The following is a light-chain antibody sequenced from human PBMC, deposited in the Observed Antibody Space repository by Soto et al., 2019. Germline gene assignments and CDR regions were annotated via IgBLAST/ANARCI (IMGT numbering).Light chain of an antibody. CDR3: SSLTTSFTYV. Sequence: QSVLTQPASVSGCPGQSVAISCAGTSGDVGAYNYISWYQQHPGKAPKLLLSEVSNRPSGVSDRFSGSKSGNTASLTISGLQAEDEADYYCSSLTTSFTYVFGTGTKVTVL. V-gene: IGLV2-14*01. CDR1: SGDVGAYNY. J-gene: IGLJ1*01. CDR2: EVS.